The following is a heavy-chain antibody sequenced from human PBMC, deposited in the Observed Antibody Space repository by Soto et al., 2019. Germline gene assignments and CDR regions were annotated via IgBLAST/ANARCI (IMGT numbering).Heavy chain of an antibody. CDR1: GYSFTSYG. CDR2: ISAKHGNT. CDR3: TRDILKQPLVGFQDNWLDP. J-gene: IGHJ5*01. D-gene: IGHD3-9*01. V-gene: IGHV1-18*01. Sequence: ASVKVSCKASGYSFTSYGINWVRQAPGQGLEWMGWISAKHGNTHYAQKLQGRVTMTTDTSTSTAYMELRSLTSDDTAVYYCTRDILKQPLVGFQDNWLDPWGQGTLVTVSS.